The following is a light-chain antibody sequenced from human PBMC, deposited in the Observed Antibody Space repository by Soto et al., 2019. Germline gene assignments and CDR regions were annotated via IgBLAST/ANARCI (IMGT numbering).Light chain of an antibody. CDR2: GAS. CDR3: QQYGISPWT. J-gene: IGKJ1*01. V-gene: IGKV3-20*01. CDR1: QSVINSY. Sequence: EIVLTQSPGTLSLTQGERATLSCRASQSVINSYLAWYQHKPGQAPRLLIYGASSRATGIPDRFSGSGSGTDFTLTISRLEPEDFAVFYCQQYGISPWTFGQGTKVEIK.